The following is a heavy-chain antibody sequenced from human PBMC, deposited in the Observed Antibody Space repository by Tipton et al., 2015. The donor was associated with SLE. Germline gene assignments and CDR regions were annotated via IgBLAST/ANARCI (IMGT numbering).Heavy chain of an antibody. V-gene: IGHV1-8*02. CDR2: MNPNSGNT. D-gene: IGHD3-3*01. CDR3: ARYDFWSGYSSDY. J-gene: IGHJ4*02. CDR1: GGTFSSYD. Sequence: QSGAEVKKPGSSVKVSCKASGGTFSSYDINWVRQATGQGLEWMGWMNPNSGNTGYAQKFQGRVTMTRNTSISTAYMELSSLRSEDTAVYYCARYDFWSGYSSDYWGQGTLVTVSS.